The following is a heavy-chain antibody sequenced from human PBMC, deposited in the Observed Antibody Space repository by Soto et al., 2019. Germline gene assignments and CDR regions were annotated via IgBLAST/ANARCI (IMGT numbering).Heavy chain of an antibody. CDR1: GYTFTTYG. D-gene: IGHD3-22*01. J-gene: IGHJ4*02. CDR3: ARTPRAQMIVLEHDTRFEY. Sequence: ASVKVSCKASGYTFTTYGFNWVRQAPGQGLEWLGWISPYNGDTNYAQNFQGRVTLTTDTSTSTAYMELRSLTSDDTAVYYCARTPRAQMIVLEHDTRFEYWGQGTLVIVSS. CDR2: ISPYNGDT. V-gene: IGHV1-18*04.